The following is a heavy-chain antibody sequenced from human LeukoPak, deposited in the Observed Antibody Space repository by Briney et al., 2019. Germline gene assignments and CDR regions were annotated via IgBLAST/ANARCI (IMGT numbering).Heavy chain of an antibody. CDR3: ARGRGYSYGSDY. CDR1: GFTLSSYS. J-gene: IGHJ4*02. CDR2: ISSSGSTI. D-gene: IGHD5-18*01. Sequence: WGSLRLSCSASGFTLSSYSMNWVRQAPGEGLEWVSYISSSGSTIYYADSVKGRFTISRDNAKKSLYLQMNSLRAEDTAVYYCARGRGYSYGSDYWGQGTLVTVSS. V-gene: IGHV3-48*04.